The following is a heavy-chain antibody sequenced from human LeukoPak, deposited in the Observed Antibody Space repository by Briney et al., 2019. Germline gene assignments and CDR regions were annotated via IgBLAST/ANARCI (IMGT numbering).Heavy chain of an antibody. V-gene: IGHV3-21*01. Sequence: GGSLRLSCAASEFTFSSYSMNWVRQAPGKGLEWVSSISSSSSYIYYADSVKGRFTISRDNAKNSLYLQMNSLRAEDTAVYYCARDHSSGTGYWGQGTLVTVSS. CDR2: ISSSSSYI. J-gene: IGHJ4*02. CDR3: ARDHSSGTGY. CDR1: EFTFSSYS. D-gene: IGHD6-6*01.